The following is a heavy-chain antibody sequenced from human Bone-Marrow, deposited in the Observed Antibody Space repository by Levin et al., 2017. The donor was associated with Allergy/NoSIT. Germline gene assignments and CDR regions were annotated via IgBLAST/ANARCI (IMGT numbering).Heavy chain of an antibody. CDR3: ARHGPWAAAGPGLDY. V-gene: IGHV5-51*01. D-gene: IGHD6-13*01. CDR2: IYPGDSDT. CDR1: GYSFTSYW. J-gene: IGHJ4*02. Sequence: ASVKVSCKGSGYSFTSYWIGWVRQMPGKGLEWMGIIYPGDSDTRYSPSFQGQVTISADKSISTAYLQWSSLKASDTAMYYCARHGPWAAAGPGLDYWGQGTLVTVSS.